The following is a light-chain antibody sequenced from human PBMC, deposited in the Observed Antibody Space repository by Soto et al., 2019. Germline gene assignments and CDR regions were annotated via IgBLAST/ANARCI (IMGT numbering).Light chain of an antibody. V-gene: IGLV2-14*03. CDR3: CSYADGSIYF. CDR2: YVD. Sequence: QSALTQPASVSGSPGQSITISCTGTSRDVGAYDYVSWYLQYPDKAPQLLIYYVDHRPSGVSSRFSGSKSGNTASLTISGLQAEDEGDYYCCSYADGSIYFFGNGTKSPS. CDR1: SRDVGAYDY. J-gene: IGLJ1*01.